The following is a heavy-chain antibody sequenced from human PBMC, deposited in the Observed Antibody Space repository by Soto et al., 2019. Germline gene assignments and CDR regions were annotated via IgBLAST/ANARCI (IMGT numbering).Heavy chain of an antibody. J-gene: IGHJ3*02. D-gene: IGHD3-3*01. Sequence: EVQLLESGGGLVQPGGSLRLSCAASGFTVTNYAMSWVRQAPGKGLEWVSTISGGGDGTYSADSVQGHFTISRDNSKNTLYLQMNSLRVEDTAIYYCAIKGLGSLKTFCSGTGCHYAVDSSGQGKMVNVSS. CDR1: GFTVTNYA. V-gene: IGHV3-23*01. CDR2: ISGGGDGT. CDR3: AIKGLGSLKTFCSGTGCHYAVDS.